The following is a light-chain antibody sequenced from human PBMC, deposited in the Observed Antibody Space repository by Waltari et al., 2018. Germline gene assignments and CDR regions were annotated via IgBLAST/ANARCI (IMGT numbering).Light chain of an antibody. CDR3: ASWDYGLNGVL. CDR2: SHS. J-gene: IGLJ3*02. V-gene: IGLV1-44*01. Sequence: QSVLTQPPSASGTPGPRVTLSWSGSNSNPRSHVVTWYRQLPGTAPKLLIYSHSQRPSGVPDRFSGSKSGTSASLAISGLQSEDEAVYYCASWDYGLNGVLYGGGTKLTVL. CDR1: NSNPRSHV.